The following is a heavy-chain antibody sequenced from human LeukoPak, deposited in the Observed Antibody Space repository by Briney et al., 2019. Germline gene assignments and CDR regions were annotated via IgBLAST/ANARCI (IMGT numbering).Heavy chain of an antibody. CDR3: GKYGAPGWSGYCDF. CDR2: ISDSAGST. J-gene: IGHJ4*02. CDR1: GFIFSNYA. D-gene: IGHD4/OR15-4a*01. V-gene: IGHV3-23*01. Sequence: GGSLRLSCAASGFIFSNYAMTWVRHTPGRGLEWVSSISDSAGSTYYIDSVKGRFTISRDNSKNTLFLQMNSLRAEDTGMYYRGKYGAPGWSGYCDFWGQGTLVTVSS.